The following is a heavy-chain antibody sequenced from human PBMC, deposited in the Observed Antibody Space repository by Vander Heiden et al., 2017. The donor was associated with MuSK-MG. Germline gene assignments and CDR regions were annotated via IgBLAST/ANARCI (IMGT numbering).Heavy chain of an antibody. D-gene: IGHD3-22*01. V-gene: IGHV4-61*02. J-gene: IGHJ6*03. CDR1: GGSISRGRYH. Sequence: QVQLQESGPGLVKPSQTLSLTCTASGGSISRGRYHWSWIRPPAGKGLEWIGRIYTSGSTNYNPSLKSRVTISVDTSKNQFSLKLSSVTAADTAVYYCARGPGGYWGSYYYYMDVWGQGTTVTVSS. CDR3: ARGPGGYWGSYYYYMDV. CDR2: IYTSGST.